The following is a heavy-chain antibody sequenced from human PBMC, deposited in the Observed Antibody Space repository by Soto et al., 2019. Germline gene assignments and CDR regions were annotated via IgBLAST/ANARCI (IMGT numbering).Heavy chain of an antibody. CDR3: ASEQGGWFGETLRWDY. CDR2: IYYSGST. Sequence: SETLSLTCSVSGASVSSGGYYWSWIRQHPGKCLEWIGYIYYSGSTYYNPSLKSRVTISVDTSKNQFSLKLSSVTAADTAVYYCASEQGGWFGETLRWDYWGQGTLVTVSS. CDR1: GASVSSGGYY. D-gene: IGHD3-10*01. J-gene: IGHJ4*02. V-gene: IGHV4-31*03.